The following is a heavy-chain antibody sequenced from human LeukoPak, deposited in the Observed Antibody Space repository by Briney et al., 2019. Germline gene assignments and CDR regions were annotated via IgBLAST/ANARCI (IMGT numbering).Heavy chain of an antibody. CDR1: GYTFTSYG. J-gene: IGHJ6*02. CDR2: ISAYNGNT. Sequence: ASVKVSCKASGYTFTSYGISWVRQAPGQGLEWMGWISAYNGNTNYAQKLQGRVTMTTDTSTSTAYMELRSLRSDDTAVYYCARDCITIFGVVITYYYYGMDVWGQGTTVTVSS. V-gene: IGHV1-18*01. D-gene: IGHD3-3*01. CDR3: ARDCITIFGVVITYYYYGMDV.